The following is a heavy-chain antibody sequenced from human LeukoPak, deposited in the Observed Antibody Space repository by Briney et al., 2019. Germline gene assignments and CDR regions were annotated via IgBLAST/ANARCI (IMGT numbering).Heavy chain of an antibody. Sequence: SETLSLTCTVAGGSISSSSYYWGWIRQPPGKGLEWIGSIYYSGSTYYNPSLKSRVTISVDTSKNQFSLKLSSVTAADTAVYYCARQGYSGSYRIYYFDYWGQGTLVTVSS. D-gene: IGHD1-26*01. CDR1: GGSISSSSYY. CDR3: ARQGYSGSYRIYYFDY. V-gene: IGHV4-39*01. CDR2: IYYSGST. J-gene: IGHJ4*02.